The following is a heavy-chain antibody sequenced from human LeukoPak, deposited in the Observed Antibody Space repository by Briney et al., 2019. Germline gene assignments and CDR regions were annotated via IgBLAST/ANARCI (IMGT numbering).Heavy chain of an antibody. CDR1: GFTFSSYG. Sequence: GGSLRLSCAASGFTFSSYGMHWVRQAPGKGLEWVAVIWYDGSNKYYADSVKGRFTISRDNSKNTLYLQMNSLRAEDTAVYYCAREPTLRAFDIWGQGTMVTVSS. J-gene: IGHJ3*02. CDR2: IWYDGSNK. V-gene: IGHV3-33*01. D-gene: IGHD2-21*02. CDR3: AREPTLRAFDI.